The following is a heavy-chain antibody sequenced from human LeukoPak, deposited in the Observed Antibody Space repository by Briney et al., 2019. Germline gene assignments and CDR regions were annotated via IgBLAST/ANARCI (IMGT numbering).Heavy chain of an antibody. J-gene: IGHJ6*02. CDR2: IYYSGST. V-gene: IGHV4-59*08. D-gene: IGHD6-19*01. CDR1: GGSISSYY. Sequence: SETLSLTCTVPGGSISSYYWSWIRQPPGKGLEWIGYIYYSGSTNYNPSLKSRVTISVDTSKNQFSLKLSSVTAADTAVYYCARWSKYSSGWSRYYYYGMDVWGQGTTVTVSS. CDR3: ARWSKYSSGWSRYYYYGMDV.